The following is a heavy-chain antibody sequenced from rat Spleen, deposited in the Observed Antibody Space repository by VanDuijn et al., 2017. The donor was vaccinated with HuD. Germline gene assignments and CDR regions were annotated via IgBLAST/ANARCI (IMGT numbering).Heavy chain of an antibody. V-gene: IGHV2-32*01. D-gene: IGHD5-1*01. Sequence: QVQLKESGPGLVQPSQTLSLTCTVSGFSLTSYHVHWVRQPPGKGLEWLGVMWSDGDTSYNSPLTSRLSISRDTSKSQVFLKMSSLQSEDTATYYCAGHWEGNWFAYWGQGTLVTVSS. CDR1: GFSLTSYH. J-gene: IGHJ3*01. CDR3: AGHWEGNWFAY. CDR2: MWSDGDT.